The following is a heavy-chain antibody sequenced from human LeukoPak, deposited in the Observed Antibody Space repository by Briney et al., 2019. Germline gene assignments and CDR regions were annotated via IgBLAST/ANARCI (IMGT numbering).Heavy chain of an antibody. V-gene: IGHV3-21*04. CDR2: NSGGSS. CDR3: AREGGANWDPFDY. Sequence: PGGSLRLSCAASGFTFSTYGVYWVRQAPGEGLEWVSSNSGGSSYYADSVKGRFSISRDSARNSLFLQMNSLRVEDTALYYCAREGGANWDPFDYWGQGTLVTVSS. J-gene: IGHJ4*02. D-gene: IGHD7-27*01. CDR1: GFTFSTYG.